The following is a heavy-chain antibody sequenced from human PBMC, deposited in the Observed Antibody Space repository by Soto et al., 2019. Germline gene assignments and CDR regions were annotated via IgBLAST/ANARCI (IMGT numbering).Heavy chain of an antibody. V-gene: IGHV3-74*01. CDR2: ISSDGSTT. Sequence: EVQVVESGGGLVQPGGSRRLSCAASGFTFSREWMHWVRQAPGKGLVWVSRISSDGSTTSYADSVKGRFTISRDNAKNTLYLQMNSLRAEDTALYYCARSDWFDPWGQGTLVTVSS. CDR1: GFTFSREW. J-gene: IGHJ5*02. CDR3: ARSDWFDP.